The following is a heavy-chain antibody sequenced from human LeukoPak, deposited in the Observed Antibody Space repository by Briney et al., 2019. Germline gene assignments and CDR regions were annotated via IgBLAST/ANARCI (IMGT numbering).Heavy chain of an antibody. CDR3: ARVQRWLQSYYFDY. CDR1: GYTFTGYY. J-gene: IGHJ4*02. D-gene: IGHD5-24*01. Sequence: GASVKVSCKSSGYTFTGYYIHWVRQAPGQGLEWMGWINPDSGGTNYAQKFQGRVTMTRDTSISTAYMELSRLRSDDTAVYYCARVQRWLQSYYFDYWGQGTLVTVSS. V-gene: IGHV1-2*02. CDR2: INPDSGGT.